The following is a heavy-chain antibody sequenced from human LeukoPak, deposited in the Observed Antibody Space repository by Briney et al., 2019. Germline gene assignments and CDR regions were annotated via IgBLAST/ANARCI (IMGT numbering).Heavy chain of an antibody. D-gene: IGHD3-3*01. CDR2: IYYSGST. CDR1: GGSISSSSYY. V-gene: IGHV4-39*01. CDR3: ARHSGSRQWPFLDYYGMDV. J-gene: IGHJ6*02. Sequence: KSSETLSLTCTVSGGSISSSSYYWGWIRQPPGKGLEWIGSIYYSGSTYYNPSLKSRVTISVDTSKNQFSLKLSSVTAADTAVYYCARHSGSRQWPFLDYYGMDVWGQGTTDTVSS.